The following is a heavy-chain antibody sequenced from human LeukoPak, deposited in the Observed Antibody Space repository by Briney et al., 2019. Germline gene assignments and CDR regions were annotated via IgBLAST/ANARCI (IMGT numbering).Heavy chain of an antibody. V-gene: IGHV3-30-3*01. CDR1: GFTFSSYA. CDR2: ISYDGSNK. CDR3: ARDSRTEDAFDI. J-gene: IGHJ3*02. Sequence: PGRSLRLSCAASGFTFSSYAMHWVRQAPGKGLEWVAVISYDGSNKYYADSVKGRFTISRDNSKNTLYLQMNSLRAEDTAVYYCARDSRTEDAFDIWGQGTMVTVSS.